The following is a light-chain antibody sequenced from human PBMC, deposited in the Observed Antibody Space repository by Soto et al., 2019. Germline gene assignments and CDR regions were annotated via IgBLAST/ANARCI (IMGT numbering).Light chain of an antibody. J-gene: IGLJ3*02. CDR1: TLTKQY. CDR3: QSADSSGTWV. V-gene: IGLV3-25*03. CDR2: KDS. Sequence: SYELTQPPSVSVSPGQTARITCSGDTLTKQYAYWYQQKPGQAPVLVIYKDSERPSGIPERFSGSTSGTTVTLTISGVQAEDEADYYCQSADSSGTWVFGGGTKVTVL.